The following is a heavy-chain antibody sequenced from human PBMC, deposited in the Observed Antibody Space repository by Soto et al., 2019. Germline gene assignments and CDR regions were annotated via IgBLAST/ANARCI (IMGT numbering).Heavy chain of an antibody. CDR3: TTEWNYYGASGYLFDY. J-gene: IGHJ4*02. Sequence: LRLSCAASGFTFNKAWMNWVRQAPGKGLEWVGRIKSKTERGTTDYAAPVNGRFTISRDDSKNTLYLQMNSLKTEDTAVYYCTTEWNYYGASGYLFDYWGQGTLVTVSS. CDR1: GFTFNKAW. V-gene: IGHV3-15*07. D-gene: IGHD3-22*01. CDR2: IKSKTERGTT.